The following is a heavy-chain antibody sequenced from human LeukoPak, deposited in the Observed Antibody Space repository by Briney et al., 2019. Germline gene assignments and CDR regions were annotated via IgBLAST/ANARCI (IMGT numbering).Heavy chain of an antibody. J-gene: IGHJ4*02. Sequence: SETLSLTCTVSGGSISSSSYSWGWIRQPPGKGLEWIGSIYYSGSTYYNPSLKSRVTISVDTSKNQFSLKLSSVTAADTAVYYCARGPLRLWFGELLHRYYFDYWGQGTLVTVSS. V-gene: IGHV4-39*01. CDR1: GGSISSSSYS. CDR2: IYYSGST. D-gene: IGHD3-10*01. CDR3: ARGPLRLWFGELLHRYYFDY.